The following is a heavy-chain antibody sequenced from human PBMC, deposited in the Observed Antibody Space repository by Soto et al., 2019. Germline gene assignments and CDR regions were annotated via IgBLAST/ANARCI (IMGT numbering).Heavy chain of an antibody. V-gene: IGHV3-30*18. CDR3: AKDADYGSGSYDPPDY. CDR1: GFTFTNYG. D-gene: IGHD3-10*01. CDR2: ISYDGNHA. Sequence: QVQLVESGGGAVQPGRSLRLSCAASGFTFTNYGMHWVRQAPGKGLEWVSIISYDGNHAYYADFVRGRFTISRHDSKNTLYLQFNSLRAEDTAVYYCAKDADYGSGSYDPPDYWGQGTLVAVSS. J-gene: IGHJ4*02.